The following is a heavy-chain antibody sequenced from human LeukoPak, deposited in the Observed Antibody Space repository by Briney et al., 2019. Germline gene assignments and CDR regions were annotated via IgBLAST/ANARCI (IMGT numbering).Heavy chain of an antibody. J-gene: IGHJ4*02. CDR2: IYYSGST. V-gene: IGHV4-59*01. CDR1: GDSITGYY. CDR3: ARYWEDNIRSFDY. D-gene: IGHD1-26*01. Sequence: PSETLSLTCTVSGDSITGYYWCWIRQSPGKGLEWIGYIYYSGSTNYSPSLKSRVTISVDTSKNQFSLKLSSLTAADTAVYYCARYWEDNIRSFDYWGQGTLVTVSS.